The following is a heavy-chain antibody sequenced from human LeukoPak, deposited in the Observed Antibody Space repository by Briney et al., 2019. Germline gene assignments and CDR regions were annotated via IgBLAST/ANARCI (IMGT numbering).Heavy chain of an antibody. J-gene: IGHJ4*02. CDR3: AGRNVVPAATTDLLGGPFDY. D-gene: IGHD2-2*01. Sequence: SETLSLTCAVYGGSFSGYYWSWIRQPPGKGLEWIGEINHSGSTNYNPSLKSRVTISVDTSKNQFSLKLSSVTAADTAVYYCAGRNVVPAATTDLLGGPFDYWGRGTLVTVSS. V-gene: IGHV4-34*01. CDR2: INHSGST. CDR1: GGSFSGYY.